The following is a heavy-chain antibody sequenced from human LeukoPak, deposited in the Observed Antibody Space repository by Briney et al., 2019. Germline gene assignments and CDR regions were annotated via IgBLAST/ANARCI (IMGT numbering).Heavy chain of an antibody. Sequence: ASVKVSCKASGDTFSSYAISWVRQAPGQGLEWMGWISAYNGNTNYAQKLQGRVTMTTDTSTSTAYMELRSLRSDDTAVYYCARVAVVPAPFDYWGQGTLVTVSS. CDR3: ARVAVVPAPFDY. D-gene: IGHD2-21*01. J-gene: IGHJ4*02. V-gene: IGHV1-18*01. CDR1: GDTFSSYA. CDR2: ISAYNGNT.